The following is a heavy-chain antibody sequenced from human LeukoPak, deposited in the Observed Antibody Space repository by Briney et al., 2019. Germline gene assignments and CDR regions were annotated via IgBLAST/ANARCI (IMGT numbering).Heavy chain of an antibody. CDR1: GFTFSSYS. J-gene: IGHJ4*02. D-gene: IGHD5-18*01. V-gene: IGHV3-21*01. CDR2: ISSSSSYI. CDR3: ARDSDLGRYSYGYEDFDY. Sequence: GGSLRLSCAASGFTFSSYSMNWVRQAPGKGLEWVSSISSSSSYIYYADSVKGRFTISRDNAKNSLYLQMNSLRAEDTAVYYCARDSDLGRYSYGYEDFDYWGQGTLVTVSS.